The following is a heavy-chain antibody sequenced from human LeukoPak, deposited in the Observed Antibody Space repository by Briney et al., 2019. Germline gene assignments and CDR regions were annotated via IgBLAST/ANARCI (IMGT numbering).Heavy chain of an antibody. CDR2: VSSTSSFI. V-gene: IGHV3-21*04. J-gene: IGHJ5*02. D-gene: IGHD6-19*01. CDR3: ASAGYSSGWVP. CDR1: GFTFSSYS. Sequence: GGSLRLSCAASGFTFSSYSINWVRQAPGKGLEWVSCVSSTSSFIYYADSVKGRFTISRDNAKNSLYLQMNSLRAEDTAVYYCASAGYSSGWVPWGQGTLVTVSS.